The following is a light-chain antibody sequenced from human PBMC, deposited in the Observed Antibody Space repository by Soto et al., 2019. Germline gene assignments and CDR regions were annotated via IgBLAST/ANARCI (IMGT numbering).Light chain of an antibody. CDR2: QDS. J-gene: IGLJ1*01. Sequence: SYERTQPPSVSVSPGQTASITCSGDKLGDKYVCWYHQKPGQSPVLVIYQDSKRPSGIPERFSGSNSGNTATLTISGTQPMDEADYYCQAWDRSTGVFGTGTKLTVL. V-gene: IGLV3-1*01. CDR1: KLGDKY. CDR3: QAWDRSTGV.